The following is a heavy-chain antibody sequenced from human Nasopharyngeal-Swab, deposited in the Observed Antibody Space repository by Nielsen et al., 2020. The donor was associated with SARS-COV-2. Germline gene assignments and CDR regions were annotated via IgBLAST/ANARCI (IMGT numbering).Heavy chain of an antibody. Sequence: WVRQAPGQGLEWMGGIIPIFGTANYAQKFQGRVTITADESTSTAYMELRSLRSDDTAVYYRARAPTYYDFWSGYSKPSDAFDIWGQGTMVTVSS. V-gene: IGHV1-69*01. D-gene: IGHD3-3*01. CDR3: ARAPTYYDFWSGYSKPSDAFDI. CDR2: IIPIFGTA. J-gene: IGHJ3*02.